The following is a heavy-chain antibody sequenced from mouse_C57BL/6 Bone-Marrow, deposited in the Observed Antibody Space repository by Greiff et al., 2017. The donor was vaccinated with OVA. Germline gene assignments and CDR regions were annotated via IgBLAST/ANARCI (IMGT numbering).Heavy chain of an antibody. J-gene: IGHJ2*01. CDR1: GYAFSSSW. D-gene: IGHD2-12*01. Sequence: VQLQQSGPELVKPGASVKISCKASGYAFSSSWMNWVKQRPGKGLEWIGRIYPGDGDTNYNGKFKGKATMTADTSSSTAYMQLSSLTSEDSAVYFCARHEDSYYASYFDFWGQGTTLTVSS. CDR3: ARHEDSYYASYFDF. V-gene: IGHV1-82*01. CDR2: IYPGDGDT.